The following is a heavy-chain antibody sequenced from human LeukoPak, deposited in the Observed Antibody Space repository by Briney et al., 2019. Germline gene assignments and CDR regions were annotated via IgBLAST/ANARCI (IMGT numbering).Heavy chain of an antibody. D-gene: IGHD1-26*01. V-gene: IGHV3-23*01. J-gene: IGHJ4*02. CDR2: ISGSGGST. CDR3: AKDYSGNYYGMFEY. CDR1: GFTFSSYE. Sequence: GGSLRLSCEASGFTFSSYEMNWVRQAPGKGLEWVSAISGSGGSTYYADSVKGRFTISRDNSKKTLYLQMNSLRAEDTAVYYCAKDYSGNYYGMFEYWGQGTLVTVSS.